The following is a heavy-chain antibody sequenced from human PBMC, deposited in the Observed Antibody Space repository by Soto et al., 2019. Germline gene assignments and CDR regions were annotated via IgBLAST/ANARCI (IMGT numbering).Heavy chain of an antibody. J-gene: IGHJ4*02. CDR1: GFNFRSYG. Sequence: EVQLLESGGGLVKPGGSLRLSCAASGFNFRSYGLSWVRQAPGKGMEWVSDISGSGSGTNYADSVKGRFTISRDNSNNTLTLQMDSLRAEDTAVYYCAKGGVAAARSYFDHWGEGTRVTVAA. V-gene: IGHV3-23*01. D-gene: IGHD6-13*01. CDR3: AKGGVAAARSYFDH. CDR2: ISGSGSGT.